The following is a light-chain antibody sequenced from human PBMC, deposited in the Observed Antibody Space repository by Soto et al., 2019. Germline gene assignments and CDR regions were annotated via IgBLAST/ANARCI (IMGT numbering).Light chain of an antibody. CDR2: DVT. J-gene: IGLJ3*02. V-gene: IGLV2-11*01. CDR1: SSDVGAYDF. Sequence: QSALTQPRSVSGSPGQSVTISCTGTSSDVGAYDFVSWYQQHPGKAPQLMIYDVTKRPSGVPDRFSSSKSGNTASLTISGLQAEDEADYYCCSYAGSSSAMFGGGTKLTVL. CDR3: CSYAGSSSAM.